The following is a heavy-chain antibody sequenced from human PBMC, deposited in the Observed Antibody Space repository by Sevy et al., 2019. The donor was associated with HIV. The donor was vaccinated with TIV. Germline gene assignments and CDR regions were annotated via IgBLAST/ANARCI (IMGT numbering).Heavy chain of an antibody. V-gene: IGHV3-23*01. CDR3: AKDRVSGTYYTGDFDY. CDR1: GFTFSNYA. Sequence: GGSLRLSCAASGFTFSNYAMSWVRQAPGKGLEWVSVITISGGTTYYADSVKGRFTISRDSSKNTLYLQMNSLRAEDTAVDYCAKDRVSGTYYTGDFDYWGQGTWSPSPQ. J-gene: IGHJ4*02. D-gene: IGHD3-10*01. CDR2: ITISGGTT.